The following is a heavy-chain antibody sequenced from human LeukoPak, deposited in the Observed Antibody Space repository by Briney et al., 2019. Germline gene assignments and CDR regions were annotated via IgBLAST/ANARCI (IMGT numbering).Heavy chain of an antibody. D-gene: IGHD1-26*01. Sequence: PGGSLRLSCATSGFMFSDYAMSWVRQAPGKGLEWVSASSASGGHTYYTDSVKGRSTISRDNSKNTLYLKMNSLRAEDTAVYFCANDVGLGVHHPRRYFYNWGQGTLVTVSS. CDR3: ANDVGLGVHHPRRYFYN. V-gene: IGHV3-23*01. J-gene: IGHJ4*02. CDR2: SSASGGHT. CDR1: GFMFSDYA.